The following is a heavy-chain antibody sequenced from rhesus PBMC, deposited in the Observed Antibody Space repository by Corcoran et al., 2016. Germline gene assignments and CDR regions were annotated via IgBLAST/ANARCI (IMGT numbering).Heavy chain of an antibody. J-gene: IGHJ6*01. CDR1: GGSISDSDY. CDR2: IYGSSGST. V-gene: IGHV4S7*01. Sequence: QVQLQESGPGLVKPSETLSLTCAVSGGSISDSDYWNWIRQPPGKGLVWIGNIYGSSGSTYYNPSLKRRVTISKDTSQNQFSLKLSSVTAADTAVYYCARDLWDSYGLDSWGQGVVVTVSS. CDR3: ARDLWDSYGLDS. D-gene: IGHD1-44*01.